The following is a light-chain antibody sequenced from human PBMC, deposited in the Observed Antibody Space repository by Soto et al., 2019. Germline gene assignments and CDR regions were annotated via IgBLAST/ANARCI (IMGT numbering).Light chain of an antibody. J-gene: IGKJ4*01. CDR2: VTS. CDR3: QQYNKWSLT. CDR1: QSVSSN. Sequence: EIVMTQSPATLSVSPGERATLSCRASQSVSSNLAWYQQKPGQAPRLLIYVTSTRATGIPARFSGSGSGTDFTLTISTMQSEDFAVYYCQQYNKWSLTFGGGTKVEI. V-gene: IGKV3-15*01.